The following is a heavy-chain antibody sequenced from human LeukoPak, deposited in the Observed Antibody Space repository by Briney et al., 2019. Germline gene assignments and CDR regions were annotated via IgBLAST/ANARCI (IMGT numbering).Heavy chain of an antibody. J-gene: IGHJ5*02. CDR3: ARDFPYSSSSYNWFDP. Sequence: PSETLSLTCIVSGGSINSHYWSWIRQPPGKGLEWIGDIHYTGTTKYNPSVKSRVTISIDTSKNQFSLELSSVTAADTAVYYCARDFPYSSSSYNWFDPWGQGTLVTVSS. D-gene: IGHD6-6*01. CDR1: GGSINSHY. V-gene: IGHV4-59*11. CDR2: IHYTGTT.